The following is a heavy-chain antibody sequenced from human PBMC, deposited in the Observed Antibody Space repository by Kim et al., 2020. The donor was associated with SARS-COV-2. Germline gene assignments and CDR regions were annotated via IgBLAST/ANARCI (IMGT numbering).Heavy chain of an antibody. CDR2: IYTSGST. J-gene: IGHJ5*02. Sequence: SETLSLTCTVSGGSISSGSYYWSWIRQPAGKGLEWIGRIYTSGSTNYNPSLKSRVTISVDTSKNQFSLKLSSVTAADTAVYYCARDTESFLPRWGWFDPWGQGTLVTVSS. D-gene: IGHD3-16*01. V-gene: IGHV4-61*02. CDR1: GGSISSGSYY. CDR3: ARDTESFLPRWGWFDP.